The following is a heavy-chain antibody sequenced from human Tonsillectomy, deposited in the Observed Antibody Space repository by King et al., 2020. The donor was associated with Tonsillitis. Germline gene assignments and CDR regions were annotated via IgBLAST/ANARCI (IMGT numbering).Heavy chain of an antibody. CDR3: ASYVENWGSWGPPHDAFDI. V-gene: IGHV1-69*01. J-gene: IGHJ3*02. Sequence: QLVQSGAEVKKPGSSVKVSCKASGGTFSSYGINWVRQAPGQGLEWMGGITPILGTANYAQKVQGRVTITADESTSTAYMELSSLRSEDTAVYYCASYVENWGSWGPPHDAFDIWGQGTMVTVSS. D-gene: IGHD7-27*01. CDR1: GGTFSSYG. CDR2: ITPILGTA.